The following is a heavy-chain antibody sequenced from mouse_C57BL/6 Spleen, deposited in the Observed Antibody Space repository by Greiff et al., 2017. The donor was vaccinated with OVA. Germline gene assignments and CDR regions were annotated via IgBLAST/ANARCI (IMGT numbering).Heavy chain of an antibody. J-gene: IGHJ2*01. Sequence: VQLQQPGAELVKPGASVKMSCKASGYTFTSYWITWVKQRPGQGLEWIGDIYPGSGSTNYNEKFKSKATLTVDTSSSTAYMQLSSLTSEDSAVYYCARTVAYGNYDDYWGQGTTLTVSS. CDR1: GYTFTSYW. D-gene: IGHD6-5*01. V-gene: IGHV1-55*01. CDR2: IYPGSGST. CDR3: ARTVAYGNYDDY.